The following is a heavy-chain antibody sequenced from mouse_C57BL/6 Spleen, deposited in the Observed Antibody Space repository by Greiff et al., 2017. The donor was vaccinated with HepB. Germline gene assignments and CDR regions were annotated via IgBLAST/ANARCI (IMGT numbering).Heavy chain of an antibody. D-gene: IGHD2-10*02. V-gene: IGHV1-64*01. CDR1: GYTFTSYW. Sequence: VQLQQPGAELVKPGASVKLSCKASGYTFTSYWMHWVKQRPGQGLEWIGMIHPNSGSTNYNEKFKSKATLTVDKSSSTAYMQLSSLTSEDSAVYYGASPYDYDAMDYWGQGTSVTVSS. CDR3: ASPYDYDAMDY. CDR2: IHPNSGST. J-gene: IGHJ4*01.